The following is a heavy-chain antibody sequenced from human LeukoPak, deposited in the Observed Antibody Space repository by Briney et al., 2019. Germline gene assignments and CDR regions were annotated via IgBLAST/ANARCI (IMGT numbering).Heavy chain of an antibody. CDR3: ARAPSWNYNRYYYYYVDV. Sequence: ASVKVPCTPSGYTFTNFDINWVRQASGHGLEWMGWMNPNSGNTGYAQKFQGRVTITRNTSISTAYMELSSLRSEDTAVYYCARAPSWNYNRYYYYYVDVWGRGTTVTVSS. CDR2: MNPNSGNT. J-gene: IGHJ6*03. D-gene: IGHD1-7*01. CDR1: GYTFTNFD. V-gene: IGHV1-8*03.